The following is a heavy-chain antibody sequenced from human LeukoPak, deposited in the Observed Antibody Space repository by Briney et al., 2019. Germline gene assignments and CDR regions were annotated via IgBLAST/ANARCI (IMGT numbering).Heavy chain of an antibody. D-gene: IGHD6-19*01. Sequence: SVKVSCKASGSTFTSYYMHWVRQAPGQGLEWMGIINPSGGSTSYAQKFQGRVTMTRDMSTSTVYMELSSLRSEDTAVYYCARSSGWSEGGFDYWGQGTLVTVSS. CDR1: GSTFTSYY. CDR3: ARSSGWSEGGFDY. V-gene: IGHV1-46*01. J-gene: IGHJ4*02. CDR2: INPSGGST.